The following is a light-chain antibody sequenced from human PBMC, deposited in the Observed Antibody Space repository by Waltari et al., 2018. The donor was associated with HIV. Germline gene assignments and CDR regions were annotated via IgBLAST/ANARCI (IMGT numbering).Light chain of an antibody. CDR2: DVT. Sequence: RSVSGSPGQSVTISCTGTSSGFGGYNYVSWYQQHPNKAPKLMIYDVTKRPSGVPDRFSGSKSGNTASLTISGLQADDEADYYCCAYAGSYTLFGGGTKVTVL. CDR3: CAYAGSYTL. V-gene: IGLV2-11*01. CDR1: SSGFGGYNY. J-gene: IGLJ3*02.